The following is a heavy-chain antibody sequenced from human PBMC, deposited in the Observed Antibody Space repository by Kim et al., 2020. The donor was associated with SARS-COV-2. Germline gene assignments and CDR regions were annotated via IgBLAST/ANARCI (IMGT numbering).Heavy chain of an antibody. J-gene: IGHJ5*02. CDR1: GFTFDDYG. CDR3: ARGGGIAVAGTWGWFDP. CDR2: INWNGGST. D-gene: IGHD6-19*01. V-gene: IGHV3-20*04. Sequence: GSLRLSCAASGFTFDDYGMSWVRQAPGKGLEWVSGINWNGGSTGYADSVKGRFTISRDNAKNSLYLQMNSLRAEDTALYYCARGGGIAVAGTWGWFDPWGQGTLVTVSS.